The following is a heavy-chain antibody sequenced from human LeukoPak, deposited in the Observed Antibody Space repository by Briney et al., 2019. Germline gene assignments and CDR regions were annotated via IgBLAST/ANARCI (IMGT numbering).Heavy chain of an antibody. CDR2: IYYSGST. CDR1: GGSISSYY. J-gene: IGHJ4*02. CDR3: ARGGGYYDSSGLDY. V-gene: IGHV4-59*01. D-gene: IGHD3-22*01. Sequence: SENLSLTCTVSGGSISSYYWSWIRQPPGKGLEWIGYIYYSGSTNYNPSLKSRVTISVDTSKNQFSLKLSSVTAADTAVYYCARGGGYYDSSGLDYWGQGTLVTVSS.